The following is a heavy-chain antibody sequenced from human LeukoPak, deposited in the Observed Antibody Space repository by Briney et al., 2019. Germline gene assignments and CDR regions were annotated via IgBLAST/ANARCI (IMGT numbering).Heavy chain of an antibody. J-gene: IGHJ3*02. CDR2: IYYSGST. Sequence: SETLSLTCGVYGGSFSGDYWSWVRQPPGKGLEWIGYIYYSGSTNYNPSLKSRVTISVDTSKNQFSLKLSSVTAADTAVYFCARGPYSYDSSGAFDIWGQGTMVTVSS. CDR3: ARGPYSYDSSGAFDI. V-gene: IGHV4-59*08. D-gene: IGHD3-22*01. CDR1: GGSFSGDY.